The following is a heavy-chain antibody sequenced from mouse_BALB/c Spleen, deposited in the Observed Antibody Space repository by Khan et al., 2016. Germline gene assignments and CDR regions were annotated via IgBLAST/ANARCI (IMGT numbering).Heavy chain of an antibody. V-gene: IGHV3-2*02. J-gene: IGHJ2*01. CDR1: GYSITGDYA. Sequence: EVQLQESGPGLVKPSQSLSLTCTVTGYSITGDYAWNWIRQFPGNKLEWMGYISYSGSTSYNPSLKSRISITRDTSKNQFFLQLNSVTTEDTATYYCARSRGNYFDYWGQGTTLTVSS. CDR3: ARSRGNYFDY. CDR2: ISYSGST.